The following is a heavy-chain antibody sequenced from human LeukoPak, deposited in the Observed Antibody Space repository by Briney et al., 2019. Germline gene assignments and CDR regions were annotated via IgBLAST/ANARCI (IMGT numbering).Heavy chain of an antibody. V-gene: IGHV1-18*01. J-gene: IGHJ6*02. CDR1: GYTFTNYG. Sequence: ASVKVSCKASGYTFTNYGISWARQAPGQGLEWMGWISAYNGNTNYAQKLQGRVTMTTDTSTSIGYMELRSLRSDDTAVYYCARVHNYDILTGYYYYYGMDVWGQGTTVTVSS. CDR2: ISAYNGNT. CDR3: ARVHNYDILTGYYYYYGMDV. D-gene: IGHD3-9*01.